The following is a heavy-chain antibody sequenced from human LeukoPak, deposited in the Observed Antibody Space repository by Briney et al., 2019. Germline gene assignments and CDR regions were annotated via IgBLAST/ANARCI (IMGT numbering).Heavy chain of an antibody. CDR3: ARELAAAGTGTGDY. Sequence: GGSLRLSCAASGFTFSSYSMNWVRQAPGKGLEWVSSISSSSSYVYYADSVKGRFTISRDNAKNSLYLQMNSLRAEDTAVYYCARELAAAGTGTGDYWGQGTLVTVSS. D-gene: IGHD6-13*01. CDR1: GFTFSSYS. CDR2: ISSSSSYV. V-gene: IGHV3-21*01. J-gene: IGHJ4*02.